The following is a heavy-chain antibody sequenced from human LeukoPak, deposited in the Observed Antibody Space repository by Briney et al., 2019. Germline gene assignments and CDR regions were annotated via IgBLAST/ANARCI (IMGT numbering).Heavy chain of an antibody. CDR3: ARLFMYCSGGSCYPDY. Sequence: GESLKISCQGSGYSFTSYSIGWVGQMPGKGLEWMGIFFPGDSATRYSPSFQGQVTISADKSISTAYLQWSSLKASDTAMYYCARLFMYCSGGSCYPDYWGQGTLVTVSS. V-gene: IGHV5-51*01. CDR2: FFPGDSAT. D-gene: IGHD2-15*01. J-gene: IGHJ4*02. CDR1: GYSFTSYS.